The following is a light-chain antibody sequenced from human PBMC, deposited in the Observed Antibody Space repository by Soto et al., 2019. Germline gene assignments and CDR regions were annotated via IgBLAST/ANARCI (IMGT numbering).Light chain of an antibody. CDR3: QQYNSWPPWT. CDR2: DAS. Sequence: ILMTQSPATLSVSPGERATLSGRASQSVSNNLAWYQQKPAQAPRLLIYDASTRATGIPARFSGSGSGTKFTLTISGLQSEDFAVYYCQQYNSWPPWTFGQGTKVEIK. V-gene: IGKV3-15*01. CDR1: QSVSNN. J-gene: IGKJ1*01.